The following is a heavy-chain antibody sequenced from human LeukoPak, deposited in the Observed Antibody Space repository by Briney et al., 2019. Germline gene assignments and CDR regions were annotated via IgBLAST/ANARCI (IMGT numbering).Heavy chain of an antibody. V-gene: IGHV4-34*01. Sequence: SETLSLTCAVYGGSFSGYYWSWIRQPPGKGLEWIGEINHSGSTNYNPSLKSRVTISVDTSKNQFFLKLSSVTAADTAVYYCASDSPLRSTVDYWGQGTLVTVSS. D-gene: IGHD1-26*01. CDR2: INHSGST. CDR3: ASDSPLRSTVDY. J-gene: IGHJ4*02. CDR1: GGSFSGYY.